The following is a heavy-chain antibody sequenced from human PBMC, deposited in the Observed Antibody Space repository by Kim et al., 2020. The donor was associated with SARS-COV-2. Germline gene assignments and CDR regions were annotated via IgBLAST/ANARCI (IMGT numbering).Heavy chain of an antibody. CDR3: ARYCSSIWCSAYLDH. J-gene: IGHJ4*02. D-gene: IGHD2-2*01. Sequence: AQKFQGRVTMTRDTSISTDYMELSSLRSDDTAVYYCARYCSSIWCSAYLDHWGQGTLVTVSS. V-gene: IGHV1-2*02.